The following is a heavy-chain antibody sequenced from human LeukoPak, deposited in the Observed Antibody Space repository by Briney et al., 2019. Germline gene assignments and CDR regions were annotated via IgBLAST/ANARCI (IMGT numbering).Heavy chain of an antibody. CDR3: ARHPYSYGYYYFDY. CDR2: IYYSGST. V-gene: IGHV4-39*01. D-gene: IGHD5-18*01. Sequence: NASETLSLTCTVPGGSISSSSYYWGWIRQPPGKGLEWMGSIYYSGSTYYNPSLKSRVTISVDTSKNQFSLKLSSVTAADTAVYYCARHPYSYGYYYFDYWGQGTLVTVSS. J-gene: IGHJ4*02. CDR1: GGSISSSSYY.